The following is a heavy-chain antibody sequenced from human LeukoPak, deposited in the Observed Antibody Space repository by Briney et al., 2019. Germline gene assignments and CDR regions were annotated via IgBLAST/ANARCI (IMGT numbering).Heavy chain of an antibody. V-gene: IGHV4-4*07. CDR3: ARDRYDSVYNWFDP. Sequence: PSETLSLTCTVSGGSISDNYWTWIRQPAGKGLEWIGRIYTTGGTNFNPSLKSRVTMSVDTSKNQFSLKLRSVTAADTAVYYCARDRYDSVYNWFDPWGQGTLVTVSS. D-gene: IGHD3-22*01. CDR2: IYTTGGT. J-gene: IGHJ5*02. CDR1: GGSISDNY.